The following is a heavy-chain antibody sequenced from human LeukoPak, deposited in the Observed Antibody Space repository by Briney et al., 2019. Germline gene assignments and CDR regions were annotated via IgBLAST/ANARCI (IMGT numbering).Heavy chain of an antibody. D-gene: IGHD3-10*01. CDR1: GGTFSSYA. CDR3: ARDSREEYYYGSGSYYLDY. CDR2: IIPILGIA. Sequence: GASVKVSCKASGGTFSSYAISWVRQAPGQGLEWMGRIIPILGIANYAQKFQGRVTITADKSTSTAYMELSSLRSEDTAVYYCARDSREEYYYGSGSYYLDYWGQGTLVTVSS. J-gene: IGHJ4*02. V-gene: IGHV1-69*04.